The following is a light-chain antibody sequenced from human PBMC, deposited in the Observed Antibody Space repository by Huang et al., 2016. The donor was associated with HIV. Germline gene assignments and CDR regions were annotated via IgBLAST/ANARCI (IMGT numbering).Light chain of an antibody. CDR2: GAS. J-gene: IGKJ2*01. CDR3: QQYGSSPYT. CDR1: HHVSNNY. Sequence: EIVLTQTPGTLSLSPGERATLSCRASHHVSNNYLAWYQQKPGQAHRLLIYGASSRATAIADRFSGSGSGTDFTLTITRLAPEDFAVYYCQQYGSSPYTFGQGTLLEI. V-gene: IGKV3-20*01.